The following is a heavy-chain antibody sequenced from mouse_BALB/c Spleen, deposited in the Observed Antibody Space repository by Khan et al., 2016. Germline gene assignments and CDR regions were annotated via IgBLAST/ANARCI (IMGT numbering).Heavy chain of an antibody. Sequence: EVELVESGGGLVQPGGSLKLSCAASGFTFSSYTMSWVRQTPEKRLEWVAYISNGGGSTYYPDTVKGRFTISRDNAKNTLYLQMGRPKSEDTAMYYCARSTSYGDYYAMDYWDQGTSVTVSS. V-gene: IGHV5-12-2*01. J-gene: IGHJ4*01. D-gene: IGHD1-1*02. CDR2: ISNGGGST. CDR1: GFTFSSYT. CDR3: ARSTSYGDYYAMDY.